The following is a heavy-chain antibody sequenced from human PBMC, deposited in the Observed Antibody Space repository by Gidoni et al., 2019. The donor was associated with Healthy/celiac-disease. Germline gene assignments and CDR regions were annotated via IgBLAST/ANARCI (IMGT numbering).Heavy chain of an antibody. CDR2: ISSSGSTI. Sequence: EVQLVESGGGLVQPGGSLRTSCAASGFTFRRYERNWVRQAPGKGLEWVSYISSSGSTIYYADAVKGRFTISRDNAKNSLYLQINSLRAEDTAVYYCARLDYYDSSGYYYGAFDIWGQGTMVTVSS. CDR3: ARLDYYDSSGYYYGAFDI. J-gene: IGHJ3*02. V-gene: IGHV3-48*03. D-gene: IGHD3-22*01. CDR1: GFTFRRYE.